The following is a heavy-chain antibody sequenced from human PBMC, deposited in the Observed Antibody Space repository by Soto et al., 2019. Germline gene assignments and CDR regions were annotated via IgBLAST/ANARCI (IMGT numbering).Heavy chain of an antibody. CDR3: ARKRQLVYFDY. CDR1: GYTFTYYT. Sequence: QVHLVQSGAEVKEPGASVKVSCKASGYTFTYYTIHWVRQAPGQGLEWMGSISSGNGNTKFSQKFQDRVTFTRDTSAGTAYMELGSLRSEDTAVYYCARKRQLVYFDYWGQGTLVTVSS. CDR2: ISSGNGNT. D-gene: IGHD6-6*01. V-gene: IGHV1-3*01. J-gene: IGHJ4*02.